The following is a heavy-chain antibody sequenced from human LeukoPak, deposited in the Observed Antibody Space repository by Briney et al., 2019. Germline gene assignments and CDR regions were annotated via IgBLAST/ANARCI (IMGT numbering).Heavy chain of an antibody. Sequence: PGGSLRLSCAASGFTFSSYWMNWVRQAPGKGLEWVSRINTDGSSTSYADSVKGRFTISRDNAKNSLYLQMNSLRAEDTAVYYCAKENSRDYPLLDAFDIWGQGTMVTVSS. D-gene: IGHD4-11*01. V-gene: IGHV3-74*01. CDR2: INTDGSST. CDR3: AKENSRDYPLLDAFDI. CDR1: GFTFSSYW. J-gene: IGHJ3*02.